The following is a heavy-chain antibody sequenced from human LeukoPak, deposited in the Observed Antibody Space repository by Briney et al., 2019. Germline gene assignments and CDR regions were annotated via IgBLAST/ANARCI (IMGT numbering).Heavy chain of an antibody. CDR2: IYYSGST. J-gene: IGHJ4*02. D-gene: IGHD6-13*01. Sequence: SETLSLTCTVSGGSISSSSYYWAWIRQPPGKGLEWIGSIYYSGSTYYNPSLKSRVTISVDTSKNQFSLKLSSVTAADTAVYYRARLSGIAAEYYFDYWGQGTLVTVSS. CDR3: ARLSGIAAEYYFDY. CDR1: GGSISSSSYY. V-gene: IGHV4-39*01.